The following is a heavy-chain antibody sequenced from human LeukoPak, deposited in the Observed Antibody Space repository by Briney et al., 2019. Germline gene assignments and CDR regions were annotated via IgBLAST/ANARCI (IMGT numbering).Heavy chain of an antibody. CDR3: ARVAKERVGGVYYFDY. J-gene: IGHJ4*02. V-gene: IGHV3-13*01. Sequence: GGSLRLSCAASRFTFSDYDMHWVRRATGKGLEWVSAIGTAGDTYYTGSVKGRFTISRENAKNSLYLQMNSLRAGDTAVYYCARVAKERVGGVYYFDYWGQGTLVTVSS. CDR1: RFTFSDYD. D-gene: IGHD1-1*01. CDR2: IGTAGDT.